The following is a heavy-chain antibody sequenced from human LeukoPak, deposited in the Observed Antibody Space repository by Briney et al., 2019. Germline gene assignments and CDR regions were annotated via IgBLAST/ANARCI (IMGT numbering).Heavy chain of an antibody. J-gene: IGHJ4*02. V-gene: IGHV3-66*01. CDR3: ARDEAMGFDY. Sequence: GGSLRLSCAASGFSVSSDYMSWVRQAPGKGLEWVSSIYSGGKTLYADSVKDRFTISRDNSENTLYLQMNSLRAEDTAVYYCARDEAMGFDYWGQGTLVTVSS. CDR2: IYSGGKT. CDR1: GFSVSSDY. D-gene: IGHD1-26*01.